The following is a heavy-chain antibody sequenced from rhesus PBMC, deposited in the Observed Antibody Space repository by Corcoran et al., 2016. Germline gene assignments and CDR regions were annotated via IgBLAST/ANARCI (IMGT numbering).Heavy chain of an antibody. D-gene: IGHD1-1*01. J-gene: IGHJ4*01. CDR2: IYGSSGST. Sequence: QVQLQESGPGLVKPSEPLSLTCAVSGGSFSSYWWGWVRPPPGTGLEWIGNIYGSSGSTEYNPSLKRRATMSRDTSKNQFSLKLSSVTAADTAVYYCARLSAAGTIAELDYWGQGVLVTVSS. CDR3: ARLSAAGTIAELDY. CDR1: GGSFSSYW. V-gene: IGHV4-80*01.